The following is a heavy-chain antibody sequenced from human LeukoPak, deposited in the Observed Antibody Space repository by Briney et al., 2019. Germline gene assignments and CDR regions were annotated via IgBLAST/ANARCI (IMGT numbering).Heavy chain of an antibody. Sequence: GGSLRLSCAASGFTFSSYWMSWVRQAPGKGLEWVANIKQDGSEKYYVDSAKGRFTISRDNAKNSLYLQMNSLRAEDTAVYYCARVGIAALYYFDYWGQGTLVTVSS. D-gene: IGHD6-6*01. J-gene: IGHJ4*02. CDR2: IKQDGSEK. CDR3: ARVGIAALYYFDY. CDR1: GFTFSSYW. V-gene: IGHV3-7*01.